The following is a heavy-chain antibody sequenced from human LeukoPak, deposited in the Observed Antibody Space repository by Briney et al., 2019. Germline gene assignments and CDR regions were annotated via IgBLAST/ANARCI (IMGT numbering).Heavy chain of an antibody. CDR3: ARDTGPDYGDYYYYYYYGMDV. V-gene: IGHV6-1*01. CDR2: TYYRSKWYN. J-gene: IGHJ6*02. Sequence: SQTLSLTCAISGDSVSSNSAAWNWIRQSPSRGLEWLGRTYYRSKWYNDYAVSVKSRITINPDTSKNQFSLQLNSVTPEDTAVYYCARDTGPDYGDYYYYYYYGMDVWGQGTTVTVSS. D-gene: IGHD4-17*01. CDR1: GDSVSSNSAA.